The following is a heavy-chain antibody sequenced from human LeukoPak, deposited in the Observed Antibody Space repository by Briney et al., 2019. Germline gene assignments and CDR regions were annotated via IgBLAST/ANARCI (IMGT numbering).Heavy chain of an antibody. CDR1: GFTFSSYA. CDR2: INHSGST. V-gene: IGHV4-34*08. CDR3: AIYTGYSSSWYRTGNWFDP. D-gene: IGHD6-13*01. J-gene: IGHJ5*02. Sequence: GSLRLSCAASGFTFSSYAVSWIRQPPGKGLEWIGEINHSGSTNYNPSLKSRVTISVDTSKNQFSLKLSSVTAADTAVYYCAIYTGYSSSWYRTGNWFDPWGQGTLVTVSS.